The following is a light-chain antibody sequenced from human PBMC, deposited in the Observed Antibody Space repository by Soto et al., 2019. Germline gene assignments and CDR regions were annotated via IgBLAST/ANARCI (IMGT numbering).Light chain of an antibody. Sequence: EIVLTQSPGTLSLSPGERATLSCRASQSVSSSYLAWYQQKPGRAPRLLIYGASNRATGIPDRFSGSGSGTDFTLTISRLEPEDFAVYYCQQYGSSPTFGQGTRLEIK. CDR1: QSVSSSY. V-gene: IGKV3-20*01. CDR2: GAS. J-gene: IGKJ5*01. CDR3: QQYGSSPT.